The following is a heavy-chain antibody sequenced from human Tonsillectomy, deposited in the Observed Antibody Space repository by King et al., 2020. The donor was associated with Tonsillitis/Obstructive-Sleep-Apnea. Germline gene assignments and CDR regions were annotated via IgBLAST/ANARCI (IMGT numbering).Heavy chain of an antibody. CDR1: GFTFSSYW. CDR2: INSDGSST. J-gene: IGHJ6*02. Sequence: VQLVESGGGLVQPGGSLRLSCAASGFTFSSYWMHWVRQAPGKGLVWVSRINSDGSSTSYADSVKGRFTISRDNAKNTLYLQMNSLRAEDTDVYYRARVSKNHLEAYGVYFYYYGMDVWGQGTTVTVSS. CDR3: ARVSKNHLEAYGVYFYYYGMDV. V-gene: IGHV3-74*01. D-gene: IGHD3-3*01.